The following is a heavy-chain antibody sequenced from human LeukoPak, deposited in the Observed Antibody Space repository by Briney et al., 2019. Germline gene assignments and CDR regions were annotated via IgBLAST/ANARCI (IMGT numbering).Heavy chain of an antibody. CDR2: INHSGST. CDR3: ARAPLRGIRFLEWLPKRWFDP. Sequence: PSQTLSLTCTVSGGSISSGSYYWSWIRQPPGKGLEWIGEINHSGSTNYNPSLKSRVTISVDTSKNQFSLKLSSVTAADTAVYYCARAPLRGIRFLEWLPKRWFDPWGQGTLVTVSS. D-gene: IGHD3-3*01. CDR1: GGSISSGSYY. V-gene: IGHV4-39*07. J-gene: IGHJ5*02.